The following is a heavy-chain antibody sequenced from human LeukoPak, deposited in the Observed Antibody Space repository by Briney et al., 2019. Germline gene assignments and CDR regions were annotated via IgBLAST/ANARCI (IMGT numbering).Heavy chain of an antibody. D-gene: IGHD4-11*01. CDR3: AKGGGDYSKGIDY. J-gene: IGHJ4*02. V-gene: IGHV3-23*01. Sequence: GGSLRLSCAASGFTFSSYAMSWVRQAPGKGLEWVSAISGSGGSTYYADSVKGRFTISRDTSKNTLYLQMNSLRAEDTAVYYCAKGGGDYSKGIDYWGQGTLVTVSS. CDR2: ISGSGGST. CDR1: GFTFSSYA.